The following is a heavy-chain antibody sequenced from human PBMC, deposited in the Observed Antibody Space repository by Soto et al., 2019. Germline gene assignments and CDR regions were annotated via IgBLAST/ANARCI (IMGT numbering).Heavy chain of an antibody. CDR2: ISGSGGST. CDR1: GFTLTSYA. CDR3: AKDPRLCSSTSCYTWYYYYGMDV. D-gene: IGHD2-2*02. J-gene: IGHJ6*02. V-gene: IGHV3-23*01. Sequence: GGSLRLSCETSGFTLTSYAMTWVRQAPGKGLEWVSAISGSGGSTYYADSVKGRFTISRDISKNTLYLQMNSLRAEDTAVYYCAKDPRLCSSTSCYTWYYYYGMDVWGQGTTVTVSS.